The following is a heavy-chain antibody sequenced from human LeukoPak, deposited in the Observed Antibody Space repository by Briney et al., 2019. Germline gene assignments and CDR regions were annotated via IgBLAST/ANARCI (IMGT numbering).Heavy chain of an antibody. V-gene: IGHV4-59*08. CDR1: GGSISSYY. J-gene: IGHJ5*02. CDR2: IYYSGST. D-gene: IGHD6-13*01. Sequence: SETLSLTCTVSGGSISSYYWSWIRQPPGKGLEWIGYIYYSGSTNYNPSLKSRVTISVDTSKNQFSLKLSSVTAADTAVYYCARREYSSTWRFDPWGQGTLVTVSS. CDR3: ARREYSSTWRFDP.